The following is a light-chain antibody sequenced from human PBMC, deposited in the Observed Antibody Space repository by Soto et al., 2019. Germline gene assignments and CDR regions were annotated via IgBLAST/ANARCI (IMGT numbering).Light chain of an antibody. V-gene: IGKV3-15*01. CDR3: QQYNNWPRT. J-gene: IGKJ4*01. CDR2: GAS. Sequence: EIVMTQSPATLSVSPGERATLSCRASQSVSSNLAWYQQKPCQAPRLLIYGASTRATGIPARFSGSGSGTEFTLTISSLQSEDFAVYYCQQYNNWPRTFGGGTKVDI. CDR1: QSVSSN.